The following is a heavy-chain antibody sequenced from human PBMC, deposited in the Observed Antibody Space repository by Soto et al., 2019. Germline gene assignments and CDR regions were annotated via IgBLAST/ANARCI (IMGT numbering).Heavy chain of an antibody. V-gene: IGHV1-69*13. CDR2: IIPIFGTA. Sequence: ASVKVSCKASGGTFSSYAISWVRQAPGQGLEWMGGIIPIFGTANYAQKFQGRVMITADESTSTAYMELSSLRSEDTAVYYCARGTYYDFWSGYSAQTYYFDYWGQGTLVTVSS. CDR1: GGTFSSYA. J-gene: IGHJ4*02. D-gene: IGHD3-3*01. CDR3: ARGTYYDFWSGYSAQTYYFDY.